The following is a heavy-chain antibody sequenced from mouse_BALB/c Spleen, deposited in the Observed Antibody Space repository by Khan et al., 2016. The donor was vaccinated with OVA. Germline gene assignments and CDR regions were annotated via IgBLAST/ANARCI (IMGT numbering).Heavy chain of an antibody. D-gene: IGHD4-1*01. Sequence: EVKRLESGPGLVKPSQSLSLTCTVTGYSITSDYAWNWIRQFQGNKLEWMGYISYSGSTTYNPSLKSRISITRDTSKDQFFLQLKSVTSEDTATYYCASELGRYYALDYWGQGTSVTVSS. CDR3: ASELGRYYALDY. J-gene: IGHJ4*01. CDR1: GYSITSDYA. CDR2: ISYSGST. V-gene: IGHV3-2*02.